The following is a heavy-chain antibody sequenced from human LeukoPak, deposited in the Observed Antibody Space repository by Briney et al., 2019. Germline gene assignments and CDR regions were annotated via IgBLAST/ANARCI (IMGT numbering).Heavy chain of an antibody. CDR3: ARVSNSKKVGAPYYFDY. CDR1: GFDFSLCA. CDR2: ISYNGSNK. J-gene: IGHJ4*02. V-gene: IGHV3-30-3*01. Sequence: GGSLRLSCAASGFDFSLCAMHWVRQAPGKGLEWVAVISYNGSNKYYADSVKGRFTISRDNSKNTLYLQMNSLRAEDTAVYYCARVSNSKKVGAPYYFDYWGQGTLVTVSS. D-gene: IGHD1-26*01.